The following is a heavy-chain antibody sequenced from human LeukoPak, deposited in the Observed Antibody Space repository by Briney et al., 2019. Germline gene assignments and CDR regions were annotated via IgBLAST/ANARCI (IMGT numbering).Heavy chain of an antibody. J-gene: IGHJ5*02. Sequence: ASVKVSCKASGYTFTSYGISWVRQASGQGLEWMGWISAYNGNTNYAQKLQGRVTMTTDTSTSTAYMELRSLRSDDTAVYYCARVNFGSGWINWFDPWGQGTLVTVSS. CDR1: GYTFTSYG. D-gene: IGHD6-19*01. CDR2: ISAYNGNT. V-gene: IGHV1-18*01. CDR3: ARVNFGSGWINWFDP.